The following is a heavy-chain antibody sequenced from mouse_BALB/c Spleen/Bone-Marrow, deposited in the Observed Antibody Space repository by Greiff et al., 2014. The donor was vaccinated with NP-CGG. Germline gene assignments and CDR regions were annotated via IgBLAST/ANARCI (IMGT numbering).Heavy chain of an antibody. V-gene: IGHV5-17*02. CDR3: GRGDY. J-gene: IGHJ2*01. CDR1: GFTFSRFG. CDR2: ISSGSSSI. Sequence: EVKLEESGGGLVQPGGSRKLSCAASGFTFSRFGMHWVRQAPEKGLEWVAFISSGSSSIYYTDTVKGRFIISRDNPKNTLFLQMTSLRSEDTAMYYCGRGDYWGQGTTLTVSS.